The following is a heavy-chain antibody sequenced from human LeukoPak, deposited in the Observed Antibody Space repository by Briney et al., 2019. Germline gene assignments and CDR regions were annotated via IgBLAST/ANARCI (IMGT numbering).Heavy chain of an antibody. D-gene: IGHD1-7*01. CDR1: GFTFSDYA. V-gene: IGHV3-11*01. Sequence: GGSLRLSCAASGFTFSDYAMSWIRQAPGQGLEWVSYISRSGDTIDYADSVKGRFSISRDNAKNSLYLQMNSLRAEDTAVYYCAGYHWNSGVVYWGQGTLVTVSS. CDR2: ISRSGDTI. J-gene: IGHJ4*02. CDR3: AGYHWNSGVVY.